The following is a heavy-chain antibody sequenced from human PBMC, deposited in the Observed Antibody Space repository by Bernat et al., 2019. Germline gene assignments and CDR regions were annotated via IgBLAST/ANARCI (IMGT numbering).Heavy chain of an antibody. CDR2: IIPIFGIA. V-gene: IGHV1-69*17. CDR1: GGTFSSYA. Sequence: QVQLVQSGAEVKKPGSSVKVSCKASGGTFSSYAISWVRQAPGQGLEWMGGIIPIFGIANYAQKFQGRVTITADKSTSIAYMELSSLRSEDTAVYYCARGDLGYCSGGSCYSSDYWGQGTLVTVSS. J-gene: IGHJ4*02. D-gene: IGHD2-15*01. CDR3: ARGDLGYCSGGSCYSSDY.